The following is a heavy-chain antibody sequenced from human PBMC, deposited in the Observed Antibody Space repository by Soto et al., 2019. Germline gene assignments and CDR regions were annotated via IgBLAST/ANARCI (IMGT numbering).Heavy chain of an antibody. J-gene: IGHJ4*02. D-gene: IGHD2-2*01. CDR1: GGSISSYY. V-gene: IGHV4-59*01. CDR3: ARSDPHSSTSLDY. Sequence: QVQLQESGPGLVKPSETLSLTCTVSGGSISSYYWRWIRQPPGKGLEWIGYIYYSGSTNYNPSLKSRGTISVDTSKNQFSLKLSSVTAADTAVYYCARSDPHSSTSLDYWGQGTLVTVSS. CDR2: IYYSGST.